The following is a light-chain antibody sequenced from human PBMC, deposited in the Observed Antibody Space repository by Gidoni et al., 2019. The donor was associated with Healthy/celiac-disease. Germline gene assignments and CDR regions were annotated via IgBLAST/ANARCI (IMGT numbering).Light chain of an antibody. J-gene: IGLJ2*01. CDR1: SSNIGSNT. CDR3: AAWDDSLNGVV. V-gene: IGLV1-44*01. CDR2: RNN. Sequence: QSVLTQPPSASGTHGQRVTISCSGSSSNIGSNTVNWYQQLPGTAPKLLIYRNNQRPSGVPDRFSGSKSGTSASLAISGLQSEDEADYYCAAWDDSLNGVVFGGGTKLTVL.